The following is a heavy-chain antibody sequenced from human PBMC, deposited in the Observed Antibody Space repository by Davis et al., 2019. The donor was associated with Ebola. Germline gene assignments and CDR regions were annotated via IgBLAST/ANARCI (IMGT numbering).Heavy chain of an antibody. V-gene: IGHV3-64D*06. CDR1: GFTFSSYA. D-gene: IGHD2-15*01. J-gene: IGHJ4*02. CDR3: VKDRFTVVVVHGGFDY. CDR2: ISTNGENT. Sequence: PGGSLRLSCSASGFTFSSYAMHWVRQAPGKGLQSVARISTNGENTYYADSVKGRFTISRDNSEDTLYLQMRNLRIDDTAVYYCVKDRFTVVVVHGGFDYWGQGTLVTVSS.